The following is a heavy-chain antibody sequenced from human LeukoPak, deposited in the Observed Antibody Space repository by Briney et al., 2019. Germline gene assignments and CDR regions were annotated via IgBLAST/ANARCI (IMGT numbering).Heavy chain of an antibody. CDR1: GFTFSSSA. J-gene: IGHJ4*02. D-gene: IGHD3-22*01. CDR3: AKGPDSSGYYDFSEFDY. CDR2: ISGTGGST. V-gene: IGHV3-23*01. Sequence: GGSLRLSCAASGFTFSSSAMNWVRQAPGKGLEWVSAISGTGGSTYYADPVKGRFTISRDYSKNTLYLQMNSLRAEDTAVYYCAKGPDSSGYYDFSEFDYWGQGTLVTVSS.